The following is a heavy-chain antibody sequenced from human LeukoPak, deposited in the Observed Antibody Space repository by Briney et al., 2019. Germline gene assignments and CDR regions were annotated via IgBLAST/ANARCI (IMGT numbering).Heavy chain of an antibody. D-gene: IGHD3-9*01. Sequence: SETLSLTCTVSGYSISSGYYWGWIRQPPGKGLEGIGITYDAGSTYYNPSLKSRVTTSVDTSKNQFSLKLSSVTAADTAVYYCARWGPIPPRYYDILTGYYKAFDYWGQGTLVTVSS. CDR1: GYSISSGYY. V-gene: IGHV4-38-2*02. CDR3: ARWGPIPPRYYDILTGYYKAFDY. J-gene: IGHJ4*02. CDR2: TYDAGST.